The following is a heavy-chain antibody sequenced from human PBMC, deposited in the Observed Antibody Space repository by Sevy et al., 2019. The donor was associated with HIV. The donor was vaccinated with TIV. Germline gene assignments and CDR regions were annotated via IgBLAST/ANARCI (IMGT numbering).Heavy chain of an antibody. D-gene: IGHD2-2*03. V-gene: IGHV3-13*01. CDR2: IGTAGDT. Sequence: GGSLRLSCAASGFTFSSYDMHWVRQATGKGLEWVSAIGTAGDTYYPYSVKGRFTISRENAKNSLYLQMNSLRAGDTAVYYCARANGYCSSTSCEGGYFDYWGQGTLVTVSS. J-gene: IGHJ4*02. CDR1: GFTFSSYD. CDR3: ARANGYCSSTSCEGGYFDY.